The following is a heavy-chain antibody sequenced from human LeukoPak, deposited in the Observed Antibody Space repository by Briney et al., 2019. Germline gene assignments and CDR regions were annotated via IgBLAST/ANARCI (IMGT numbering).Heavy chain of an antibody. J-gene: IGHJ4*02. Sequence: GGSLRLSCAASGFTFDDYAMHWVRQAPGKGLEWVSGITWNSGSIDYADSVKGRFTISRDNAKNSLYLQMNSLRAEDTALYYCAKSCSGGNYGDFDYWGQGTLVTVSS. D-gene: IGHD1-7*01. V-gene: IGHV3-9*01. CDR2: ITWNSGSI. CDR3: AKSCSGGNYGDFDY. CDR1: GFTFDDYA.